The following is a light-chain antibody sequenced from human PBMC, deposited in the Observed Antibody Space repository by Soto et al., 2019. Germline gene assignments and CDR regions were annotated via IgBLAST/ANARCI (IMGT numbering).Light chain of an antibody. J-gene: IGKJ3*01. CDR1: QDISNY. V-gene: IGKV1-33*01. CDR2: DAS. Sequence: DIQMTQSPPSLSASVGDRVTITCQASQDISNYLNWYQQNLGKAPKLLIYDASTLETGVSSRFSGSGSGTDFTLTISSLQPEVSATYYCQHFDSLPLSFGPGTKVQIK. CDR3: QHFDSLPLS.